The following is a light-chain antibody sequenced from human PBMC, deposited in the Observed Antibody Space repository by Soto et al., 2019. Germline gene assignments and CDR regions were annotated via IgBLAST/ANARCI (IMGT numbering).Light chain of an antibody. V-gene: IGLV1-47*01. CDR3: SSWDNHLNGPV. CDR1: SSNIGNNY. J-gene: IGLJ7*01. Sequence: QSVMTQTPSASGTPGQEVTISCSGSSSNIGNNYVYWYHQVPGKAPKLLIYRNNQRPSGVPDRFSGSKSDTSASLAITGLRSEDDGHYYCSSWDNHLNGPVFGGGTQLTVL. CDR2: RNN.